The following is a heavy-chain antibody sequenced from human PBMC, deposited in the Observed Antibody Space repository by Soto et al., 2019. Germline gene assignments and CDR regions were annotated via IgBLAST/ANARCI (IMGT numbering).Heavy chain of an antibody. V-gene: IGHV3-30*18. CDR3: VKPGSSGWPYYYGMDV. CDR2: ISYDGRNK. Sequence: GGSLRLSCAASGFTFRSYGMHWVRQAPGKGLEWVAVISYDGRNKYYVDSVKGRFTISRDNSKNTLYLQMSDLRAEDTAVYHCVKPGSSGWPYYYGMDVWGQGTRVTCSS. CDR1: GFTFRSYG. J-gene: IGHJ6*02. D-gene: IGHD6-19*01.